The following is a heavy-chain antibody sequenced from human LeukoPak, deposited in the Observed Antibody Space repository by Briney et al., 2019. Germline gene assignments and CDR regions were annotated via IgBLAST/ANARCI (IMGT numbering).Heavy chain of an antibody. D-gene: IGHD2-2*01. CDR2: IIPIFGTA. CDR3: ACGIGVVVPAAINY. J-gene: IGHJ4*02. V-gene: IGHV1-69*05. Sequence: SVKVSCKASGGTFSSYAISWVRQAPGQGLEWMGGIIPIFGTANYAQKFQGRVTITTDESTSTAYMELSSLRSEDTAVYYCACGIGVVVPAAINYWGQGTLVTVSS. CDR1: GGTFSSYA.